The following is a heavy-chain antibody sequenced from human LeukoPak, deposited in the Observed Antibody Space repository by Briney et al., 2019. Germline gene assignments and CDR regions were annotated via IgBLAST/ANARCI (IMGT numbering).Heavy chain of an antibody. CDR1: GGSISSNSYY. D-gene: IGHD6-13*01. CDR3: ARHRYSSSWYKGY. Sequence: PSETLSLTCSVSGGSISSNSYYWGWIRQPPGKGLEWIGSIYYSGSTYYNPSLKSRVTISVDTSKNQFSLKLSSVTAADTAVYYCARHRYSSSWYKGYWGQGTLVTVSS. J-gene: IGHJ4*02. CDR2: IYYSGST. V-gene: IGHV4-39*01.